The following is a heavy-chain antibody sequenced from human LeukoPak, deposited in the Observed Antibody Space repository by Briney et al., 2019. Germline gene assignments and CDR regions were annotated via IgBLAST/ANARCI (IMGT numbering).Heavy chain of an antibody. CDR2: IHTSGST. CDR3: ATWVFSSGWYSFDY. V-gene: IGHV4-4*07. CDR1: GGCISRYY. D-gene: IGHD6-19*01. Sequence: SETLSLTCSVSGGCISRYYWSWIRQPAGKGLEWIGRIHTSGSTNYNPSLKSRVTMSVDTSKNQFSLRLSSVTAADTAVYYCATWVFSSGWYSFDYWGQGTLVTVSS. J-gene: IGHJ4*02.